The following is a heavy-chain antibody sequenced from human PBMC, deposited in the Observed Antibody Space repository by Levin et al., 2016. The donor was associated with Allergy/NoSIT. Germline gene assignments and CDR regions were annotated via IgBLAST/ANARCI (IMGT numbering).Heavy chain of an antibody. CDR3: ARHRGSLNMIRTHDS. CDR2: VSYSGST. V-gene: IGHV4-39*01. D-gene: IGHD3-10*01. CDR1: GDSMSSRSLY. Sequence: SETLSLTCTVSGDSMSSRSLYWGWIRQPPGKGLEWIGSVSYSGSTSYNPSLKSRVTISVDTANTQFSLRLSSVIAADTAVYYCARHRGSLNMIRTHDSWGQGTLVTVSS. J-gene: IGHJ4*02.